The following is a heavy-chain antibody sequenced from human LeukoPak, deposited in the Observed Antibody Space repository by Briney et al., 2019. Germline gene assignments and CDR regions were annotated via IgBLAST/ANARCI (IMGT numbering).Heavy chain of an antibody. Sequence: GGSLRLSCAASGFTFSSYAMSWVRLAPGKGLEWVSGISGSGGSTYYADSVKGRFTISRDNSNNTLYLQMNSLRAEDTAVYYCANSENRGGGYVYVPYSFDFWGQGPLVTVSS. D-gene: IGHD3-16*01. J-gene: IGHJ4*02. CDR1: GFTFSSYA. CDR2: ISGSGGST. CDR3: ANSENRGGGYVYVPYSFDF. V-gene: IGHV3-23*01.